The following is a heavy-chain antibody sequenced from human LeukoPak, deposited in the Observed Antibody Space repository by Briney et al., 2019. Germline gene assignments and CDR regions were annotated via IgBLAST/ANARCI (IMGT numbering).Heavy chain of an antibody. CDR1: GGSFSGYY. CDR3: ARKEEGSFYYGMDV. J-gene: IGHJ6*02. D-gene: IGHD6-13*01. CDR2: INHSGST. V-gene: IGHV4-34*01. Sequence: PSETLSLTCAVYGGSFSGYYWSWIRQPPGKGLEWIGEINHSGSTNYNPSLKSRVTTSVDTSKNQFSPKLSSVTAADTAVYYCARKEEGSFYYGMDVWGQGTTVTVSS.